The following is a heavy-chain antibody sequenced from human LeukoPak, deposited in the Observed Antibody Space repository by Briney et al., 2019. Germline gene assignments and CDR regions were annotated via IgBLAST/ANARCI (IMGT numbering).Heavy chain of an antibody. J-gene: IGHJ4*02. D-gene: IGHD3-10*01. Sequence: GGSLRLSCAASGFTFSSYAMHWVRQAPGKGLEYVSSISSNGGSTYYATSVKGRFTISRDNAKNSLYLQMNSLRAEDTAVYYCAMTKYYYGSGSYYKALDYWGQGTLVTVSS. CDR2: ISSNGGST. CDR3: AMTKYYYGSGSYYKALDY. CDR1: GFTFSSYA. V-gene: IGHV3-64*01.